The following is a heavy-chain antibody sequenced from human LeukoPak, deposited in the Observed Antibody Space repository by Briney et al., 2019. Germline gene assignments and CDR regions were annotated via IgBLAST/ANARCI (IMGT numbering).Heavy chain of an antibody. D-gene: IGHD3-16*01. J-gene: IGHJ5*02. CDR2: LSGSGGST. CDR1: GLTFSNYA. Sequence: GGSLRLSCVGSGLTFSNYAMSWVRQAPGKGLEWVSTLSGSGGSTYIADSVKGRFTISRDNSKNTLYLQMHSLRVEDTAIYHCAKDTGGRWAFDPWGQGTLVTVSS. CDR3: AKDTGGRWAFDP. V-gene: IGHV3-23*01.